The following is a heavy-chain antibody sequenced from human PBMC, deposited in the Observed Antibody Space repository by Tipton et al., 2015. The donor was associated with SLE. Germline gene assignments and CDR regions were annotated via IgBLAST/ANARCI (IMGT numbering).Heavy chain of an antibody. CDR1: GYSISSGYY. D-gene: IGHD7-27*01. CDR2: IYYSGST. Sequence: TLSLTCTVSGYSISSGYYWGWIRQPPGKGLEWIGYIYYSGSTNYNPSLKSRVTISVDTSKNQFSLKLSSVTAADTAVYYCARELGIENWFDPWGQGTLVTVSS. CDR3: ARELGIENWFDP. J-gene: IGHJ5*02. V-gene: IGHV4-61*01.